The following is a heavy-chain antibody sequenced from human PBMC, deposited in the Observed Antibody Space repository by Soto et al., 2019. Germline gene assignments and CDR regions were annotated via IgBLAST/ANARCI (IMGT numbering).Heavy chain of an antibody. CDR3: ARHSLETNDAFDS. J-gene: IGHJ3*02. V-gene: IGHV4-39*01. CDR1: VGSISSSSYY. Sequence: WETLSLTCTFSVGSISSSSYYCGWIGQPPGKGLEWIGSIYYSGSTYYNPSLKSRVTISVDTSKNQFSLKLSSVTAADTAVYYCARHSLETNDAFDSWRQATMVTVS. CDR2: IYYSGST.